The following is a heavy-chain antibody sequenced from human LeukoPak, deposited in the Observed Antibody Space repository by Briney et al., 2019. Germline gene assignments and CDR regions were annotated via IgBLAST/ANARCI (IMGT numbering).Heavy chain of an antibody. CDR3: AREVSEGFDF. V-gene: IGHV3-21*01. J-gene: IGHJ4*02. CDR1: GFTFSGYS. D-gene: IGHD3-22*01. CDR2: FGTRSTSI. Sequence: PGGSLRLSCTASGFTFSGYSMNWIRQAPGKELEWVSSFGTRSTSIYHAGSVKGRFAISRDNAKNSLYLQMNSLRAEDTALYYCAREVSEGFDFWGQRTLVTVSS.